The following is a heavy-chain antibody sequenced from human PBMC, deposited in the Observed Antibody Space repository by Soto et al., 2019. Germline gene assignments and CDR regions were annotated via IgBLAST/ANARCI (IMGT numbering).Heavy chain of an antibody. D-gene: IGHD4-17*01. CDR3: ARTTVTASYYYRDV. V-gene: IGHV1-18*01. Sequence: QVQLVQSGAEVKQPGASVKVSCKASGYTFTNYGFTWVRQAPGQGLEWLGWISTYNGNTKYAQKVQGRLTMTTDTSTSKANMELTSLRSDDTALYYCARTTVTASYYYRDVWGKGSTVTVSS. J-gene: IGHJ6*03. CDR1: GYTFTNYG. CDR2: ISTYNGNT.